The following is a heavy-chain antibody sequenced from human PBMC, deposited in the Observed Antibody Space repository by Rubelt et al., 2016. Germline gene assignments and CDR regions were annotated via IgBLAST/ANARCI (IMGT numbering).Heavy chain of an antibody. D-gene: IGHD1-14*01. Sequence: QVQLQQWGAGLLKPSETLSLTCTVSGGSISSSSYYWGWIRQPPGKGLGWIGSIYYSGSTYYNPSLKGRVTISVDTSKNQFSLKLSSVTAADTAVYYCARGYEIKGYYFDYWGQGTLVTVSS. V-gene: IGHV4-39*07. CDR3: ARGYEIKGYYFDY. J-gene: IGHJ4*02. CDR1: GGSISSSSYY. CDR2: IYYSGST.